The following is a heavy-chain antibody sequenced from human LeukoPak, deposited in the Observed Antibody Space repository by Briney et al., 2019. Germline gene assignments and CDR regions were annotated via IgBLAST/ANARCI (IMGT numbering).Heavy chain of an antibody. D-gene: IGHD4-23*01. J-gene: IGHJ4*02. CDR3: ARASYGGNSGLDY. CDR2: IYYSGST. V-gene: IGHV4-61*05. CDR1: GGSISSSSYY. Sequence: PSETLSLTCTVSGGSISSSSYYWSWIRQPPGKGLEWIGYIYYSGSTNYNPSLKSRVTISVDTSKNQFSLKLSSVTAADTAVYYCARASYGGNSGLDYWGQGTLVTVSS.